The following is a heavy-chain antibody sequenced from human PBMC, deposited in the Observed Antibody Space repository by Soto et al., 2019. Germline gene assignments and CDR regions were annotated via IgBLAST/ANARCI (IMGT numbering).Heavy chain of an antibody. CDR2: ISYDGSNK. Sequence: QVQLVESGGGVVQPGRSLRLSCAASGFTFSSYGIHWVRQAPGKGLEWVAVISYDGSNKYYADSVKGRFTISRDNSKKTLDLQMNSLRAEDTAVYYCAKEHYDTLTGYYGPDYWGQGTLVTVSS. CDR1: GFTFSSYG. D-gene: IGHD3-9*01. J-gene: IGHJ4*02. CDR3: AKEHYDTLTGYYGPDY. V-gene: IGHV3-30*18.